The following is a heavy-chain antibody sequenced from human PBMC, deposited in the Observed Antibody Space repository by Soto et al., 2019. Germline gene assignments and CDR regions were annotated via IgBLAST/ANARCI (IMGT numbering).Heavy chain of an antibody. CDR3: AEGGGTVVRHFDY. CDR2: ITSGGST. Sequence: GGSLRLSCAASGFTFSTYAMSWVRQAPGKGLEWVSAITSGGSTYYADSVKGRFTISRDNSKNTLSVLMNSLRAEDTAVYYCAEGGGTVVRHFDYWGQGTLVTVSS. CDR1: GFTFSTYA. D-gene: IGHD1-1*01. V-gene: IGHV3-23*01. J-gene: IGHJ4*02.